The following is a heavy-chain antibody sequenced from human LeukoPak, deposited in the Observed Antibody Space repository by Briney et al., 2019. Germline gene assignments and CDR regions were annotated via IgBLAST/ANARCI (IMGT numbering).Heavy chain of an antibody. J-gene: IGHJ4*02. CDR3: ARIRTTVTTEYYLDY. CDR2: IDISGST. V-gene: IGHV4-4*07. CDR1: GDSISNYY. D-gene: IGHD4-17*01. Sequence: PLETLSLTCTVSGDSISNYYWSWIRQPAGKGLEWIGRIDISGSTNYNPSLKSRVTMSVDTPKNQFSLKLTSVTAADTAVYYCARIRTTVTTEYYLDYWGQGTLVTVSS.